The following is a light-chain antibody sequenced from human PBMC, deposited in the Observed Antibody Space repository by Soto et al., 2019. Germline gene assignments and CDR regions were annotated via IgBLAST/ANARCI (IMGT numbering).Light chain of an antibody. J-gene: IGLJ1*01. CDR3: SSYTSSSIPYV. CDR2: EVS. V-gene: IGLV2-14*01. Sequence: QSVLTQPASVSGSPGQSITFSCTGTSSDVGGYNSVSWYQQHPGKAPKLMIYEVSNRPSGVSNRFSGSKSGNTASLTISGLQAEDEADYYCSSYTSSSIPYVFGSGTKLTVL. CDR1: SSDVGGYNS.